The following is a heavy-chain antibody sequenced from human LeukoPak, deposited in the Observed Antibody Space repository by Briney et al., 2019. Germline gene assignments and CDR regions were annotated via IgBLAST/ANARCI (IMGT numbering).Heavy chain of an antibody. Sequence: PSETLSLTCSVSGGSISGFYWSWFRQPPGKGLEWIGYIYYTGGTNYNPSLKSRVTMSLDTSKKQIYLRLSSVTAADTAVYFCARGYGLGSPYYFDYWGQGTLVTVSS. V-gene: IGHV4-59*12. CDR3: ARGYGLGSPYYFDY. J-gene: IGHJ4*02. CDR1: GGSISGFY. D-gene: IGHD3/OR15-3a*01. CDR2: IYYTGGT.